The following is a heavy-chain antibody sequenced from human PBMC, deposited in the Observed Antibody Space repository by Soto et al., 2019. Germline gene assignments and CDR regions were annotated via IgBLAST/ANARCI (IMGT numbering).Heavy chain of an antibody. Sequence: PEGSLRLSCAASRFTFSSYAMSWVRQAPGKGLEWVSAISGSGGSTYYADSVKGRFTISRDNSKNTLYLQMNSLRAEDTAVYYCAKDESTVIYYYGMDVWGQGTTVTVSS. J-gene: IGHJ6*02. V-gene: IGHV3-23*01. CDR1: RFTFSSYA. D-gene: IGHD4-17*01. CDR3: AKDESTVIYYYGMDV. CDR2: ISGSGGST.